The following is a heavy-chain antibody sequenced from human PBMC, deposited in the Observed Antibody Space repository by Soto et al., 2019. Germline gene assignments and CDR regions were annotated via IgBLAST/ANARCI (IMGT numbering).Heavy chain of an antibody. D-gene: IGHD4-4*01. CDR2: MFFTGST. V-gene: IGHV4-39*01. CDR1: AAAFTNTSYY. J-gene: IGHJ4*02. Sequence: LSLTCSVSAAAFTNTSYYWGWIRQPPGKGPEWIGSMFFTGSTYYNPSLKSRVTMSADTSKSQFSLKLTSVTAADTAVYFCARLRSSYAGSYYGGGFFDHWGRGAPVTVSS. CDR3: ARLRSSYAGSYYGGGFFDH.